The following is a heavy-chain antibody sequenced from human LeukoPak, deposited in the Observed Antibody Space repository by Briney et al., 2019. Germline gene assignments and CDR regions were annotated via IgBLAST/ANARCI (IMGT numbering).Heavy chain of an antibody. Sequence: PGGSLRLSCAASGFTFTSDDMHWVRQAPGKGLEWVAFIQYDGSNKYYADSVKGRFTISRDNSKNTLYLQMNSLRAEDTAVYYCAKDYTSSWYNYYYYGLDVWGQGTTVTVSS. V-gene: IGHV3-30*02. CDR1: GFTFTSDD. CDR2: IQYDGSNK. D-gene: IGHD6-13*01. CDR3: AKDYTSSWYNYYYYGLDV. J-gene: IGHJ6*02.